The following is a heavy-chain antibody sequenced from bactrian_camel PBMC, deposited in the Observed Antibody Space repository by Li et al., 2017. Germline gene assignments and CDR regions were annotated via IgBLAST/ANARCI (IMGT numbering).Heavy chain of an antibody. V-gene: IGHV3S40*01. D-gene: IGHD7*01. CDR1: GFTLTGYT. Sequence: DVQLVESGGGLVQPGGSLRLSCAASGFTLTGYTMTWVRQAPGKGLEWVSTITSGGTPTYTTSVKGRFTISRHNGENAVRLRMSDLSPRDAAVYFCAVDRPIRLVAPIVTFRKIQNCGDTDDLYWGQGTQVTVS. CDR2: ITSGGTP. CDR3: AVDRPIRLVAPIVTFRKIQNCGDTDDLY. J-gene: IGHJ4*01.